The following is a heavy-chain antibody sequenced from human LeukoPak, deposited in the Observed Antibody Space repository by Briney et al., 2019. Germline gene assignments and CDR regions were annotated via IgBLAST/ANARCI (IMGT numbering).Heavy chain of an antibody. CDR1: GFTFSNAW. D-gene: IGHD2-2*01. CDR2: IKSKTDGGTT. V-gene: IGHV3-15*01. Sequence: GGSLRLSCAASGFTFSNAWMSWVRQAPGKGLEWVGRIKSKTDGGTTDYAAPVKGRFTISRDDSKNTLYLQMNSLRTEDTAVYYCTTDPGYQLPPEHWGQGTLVTVSS. CDR3: TTDPGYQLPPEH. J-gene: IGHJ4*02.